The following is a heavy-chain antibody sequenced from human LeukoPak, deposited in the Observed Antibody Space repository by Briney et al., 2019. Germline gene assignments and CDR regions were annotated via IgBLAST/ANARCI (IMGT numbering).Heavy chain of an antibody. V-gene: IGHV3-30*02. CDR1: GFTFSIYW. CDR3: AKDRQWLGSFDY. D-gene: IGHD6-19*01. CDR2: IRYDGSNK. J-gene: IGHJ4*02. Sequence: GGSLRLSCAASGFTFSIYWMHWVRQPPGKGLEWVAFIRYDGSNKYYADSVKGRFTISRDNSKNTLYLQMNSLRAEDTAVYYCAKDRQWLGSFDYWGQGTLVTVSS.